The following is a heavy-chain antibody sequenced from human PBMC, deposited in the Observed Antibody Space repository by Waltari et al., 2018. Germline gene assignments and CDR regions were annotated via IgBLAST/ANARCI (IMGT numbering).Heavy chain of an antibody. Sequence: QVQLQESGPGLVKPSQTLSLTCTVSGGSISSGSYYWSWIRQPAGKGLEWIGYIYTRGSTNYNPSLKSRVTISVDTSKNQFSLKLSSVTAADTAVYYCARAYVGDFDYWGQGTLVTVSS. J-gene: IGHJ4*02. CDR3: ARAYVGDFDY. CDR1: GGSISSGSYY. CDR2: IYTRGST. D-gene: IGHD3-10*02. V-gene: IGHV4-61*09.